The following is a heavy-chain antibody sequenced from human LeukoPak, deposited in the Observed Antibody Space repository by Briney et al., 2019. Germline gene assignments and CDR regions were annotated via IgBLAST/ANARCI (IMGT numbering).Heavy chain of an antibody. D-gene: IGHD5-24*01. CDR2: IYYSGST. CDR3: ARRSAGGWLQFFDY. Sequence: PSETLSLTCTVSGGSISSSSYYWGWIRQPPGKGLEWIGSIYYSGSTYYSPSLKSRVTISVDTSKNQFSLKLSSVTAADTAVYYCARRSAGGWLQFFDYWGQGILVTVSS. V-gene: IGHV4-39*01. J-gene: IGHJ4*02. CDR1: GGSISSSSYY.